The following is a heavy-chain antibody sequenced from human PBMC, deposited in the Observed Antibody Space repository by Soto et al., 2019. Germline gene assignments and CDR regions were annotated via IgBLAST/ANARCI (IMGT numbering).Heavy chain of an antibody. CDR2: IWYDGSIK. D-gene: IGHD1-26*01. J-gene: IGHJ3*02. Sequence: LSLSCAAYRFTFGIYGMHWVRQAPGKGMEWVAVIWYDGSIKYHADSVKGRFTISRDNSKNTVYLQMNSLRDEYTAVYYCARATSGSFDALDMWGQGTMVTVS. CDR1: RFTFGIYG. CDR3: ARATSGSFDALDM. V-gene: IGHV3-33*01.